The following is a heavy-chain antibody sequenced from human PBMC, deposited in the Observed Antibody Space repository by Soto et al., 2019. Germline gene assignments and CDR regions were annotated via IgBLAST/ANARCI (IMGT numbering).Heavy chain of an antibody. V-gene: IGHV1-3*01. CDR2: INAGNGNT. Sequence: ASVKVSCKASGITFTTYAIHWVRQAPGQRLEWMGWINAGNGNTRYSQKFQGRVTLTRDTSASTAYMDLSSLRSEDTAIYYCARAISGYVTWGQGTLVTVSS. D-gene: IGHD5-12*01. CDR1: GITFTTYA. CDR3: ARAISGYVT. J-gene: IGHJ5*02.